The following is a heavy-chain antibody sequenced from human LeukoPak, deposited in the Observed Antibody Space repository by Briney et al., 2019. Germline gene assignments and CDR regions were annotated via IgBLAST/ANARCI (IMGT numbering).Heavy chain of an antibody. CDR1: GGSIGSYY. V-gene: IGHV4-59*08. D-gene: IGHD1-7*01. CDR2: IDYSGST. Sequence: SETLSLTCSVSGGSIGSYYWSWIRQPPGKGLEWIGYIDYSGSTYYNPSLKSRVTISVDTSKNQFSLKLSSVTAADTAVYYCATLNFGAFDIWGQGTLVTVSS. CDR3: ATLNFGAFDI. J-gene: IGHJ3*02.